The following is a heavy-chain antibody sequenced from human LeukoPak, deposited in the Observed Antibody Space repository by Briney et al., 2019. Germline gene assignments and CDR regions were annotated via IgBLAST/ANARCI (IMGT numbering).Heavy chain of an antibody. Sequence: SETLSLTCTVSGGSISSYYWSWIRQPAGKGLEWIGRIYISGSTNYNPSLKSRATMSVDTSKSQFSLKLSSVTAADTAVYYCARLPYYYDSPGMDVWGQGTTVTVSS. CDR2: IYISGST. J-gene: IGHJ6*02. V-gene: IGHV4-4*07. CDR3: ARLPYYYDSPGMDV. D-gene: IGHD3-22*01. CDR1: GGSISSYY.